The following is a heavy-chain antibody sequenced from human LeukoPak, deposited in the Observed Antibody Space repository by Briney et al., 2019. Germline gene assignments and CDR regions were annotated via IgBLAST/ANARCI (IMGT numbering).Heavy chain of an antibody. Sequence: GASVKVSCKASGGTFSSYAISWVRQAPGQGLEWMGGIIPIFGTANYAQKLQGRVTMTTDTSTSTAYMELRSLRSDDTAVYYCARVGSYDILTGYYNPGYFDYWGQGTLVTVSS. CDR1: GGTFSSYA. CDR3: ARVGSYDILTGYYNPGYFDY. CDR2: IIPIFGTA. J-gene: IGHJ4*02. D-gene: IGHD3-9*01. V-gene: IGHV1-69*05.